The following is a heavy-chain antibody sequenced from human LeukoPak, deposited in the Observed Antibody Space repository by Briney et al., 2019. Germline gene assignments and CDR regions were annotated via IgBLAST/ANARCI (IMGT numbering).Heavy chain of an antibody. CDR3: VRRDPGWNYFDY. J-gene: IGHJ4*02. D-gene: IGHD6-19*01. CDR2: IFYTGKN. CDR1: GGSINSHY. V-gene: IGHV4-59*08. Sequence: SETLSLTCAVTGGSINSHYWDWIRQPPGKVLQWIGDIFYTGKNNYNPSLKSRVTISLDTPKDHLSLHLTSVLAADTAIYYCVRRDPGWNYFDYWGQGILVTVSS.